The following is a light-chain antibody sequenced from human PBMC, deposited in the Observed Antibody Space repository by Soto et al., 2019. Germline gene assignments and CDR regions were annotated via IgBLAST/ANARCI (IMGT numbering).Light chain of an antibody. CDR1: SSDVGGYNY. V-gene: IGLV2-14*01. Sequence: QSALTQPASVSGSPGQSITISCTGTSSDVGGYNYVSWYQQHPGKAPKLMIYDVSNRPSGVSNRFSGSKSGNTASLTISGLQAEDEADYYCSSYTSSSTLDHDVFGTGTKLTVL. CDR3: SSYTSSSTLDHDV. J-gene: IGLJ1*01. CDR2: DVS.